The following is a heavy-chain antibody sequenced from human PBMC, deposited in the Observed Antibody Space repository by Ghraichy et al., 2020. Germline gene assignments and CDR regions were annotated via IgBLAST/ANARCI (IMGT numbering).Heavy chain of an antibody. V-gene: IGHV3-23*01. CDR2: IYDSGTAA. D-gene: IGHD3-10*01. CDR1: GFSFSSYA. CDR3: ARPSPYGTTWHGGIDY. Sequence: SLRLSCAASGFSFSSYAMSWVRQAPGKGLEWVSAIYDSGTAAFYADSVKGRFTISRDNSQETLYLQMNGLRVDDTAVYYCARPSPYGTTWHGGIDYWGQGTLVTVSS. J-gene: IGHJ4*02.